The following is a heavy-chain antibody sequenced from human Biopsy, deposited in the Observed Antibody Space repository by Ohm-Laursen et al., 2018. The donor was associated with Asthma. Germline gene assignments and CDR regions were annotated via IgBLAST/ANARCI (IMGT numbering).Heavy chain of an antibody. D-gene: IGHD3-16*02. CDR1: GFAFNNSS. CDR2: IYYDGSRK. V-gene: IGHV3-33*08. CDR3: AREKVIESRGFQNWFDP. Sequence: SSLRLSCAASGFAFNNSSMTWVRQAPGKGLEWVAGIYYDGSRKYYTESVKGRFTISRDNSKNRLYLEMASLRAEDTAVYYCAREKVIESRGFQNWFDPWGQGTLVHVSS. J-gene: IGHJ5*02.